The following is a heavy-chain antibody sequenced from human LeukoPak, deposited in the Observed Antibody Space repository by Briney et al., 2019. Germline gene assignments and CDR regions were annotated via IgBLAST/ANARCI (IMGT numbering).Heavy chain of an antibody. Sequence: ASVKVSCKASGYTFANYDINWVRQASGQGLEWMGWMNPHSGNTGYAQNFQGRVTMTRNTSISTAYMELRSLRSEDTAVYYCARRGTATYDILTGYYNNYMDVWGKGTTVTISS. J-gene: IGHJ6*03. V-gene: IGHV1-8*01. CDR1: GYTFANYD. D-gene: IGHD3-9*01. CDR3: ARRGTATYDILTGYYNNYMDV. CDR2: MNPHSGNT.